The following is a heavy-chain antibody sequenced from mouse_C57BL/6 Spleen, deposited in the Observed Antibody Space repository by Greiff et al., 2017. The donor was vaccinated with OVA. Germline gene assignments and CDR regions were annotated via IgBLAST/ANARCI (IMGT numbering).Heavy chain of an antibody. CDR2: IYPGDGDT. V-gene: IGHV1-82*01. Sequence: QVQLQQSGPELVKPGASVKISCKASGYAFSSSWMNWVKQRPGKGLEWIGRIYPGDGDTNYTGKFKGKATLTADKSSSTAYMQLSSLTSEDSAVYFCARKITTVVATGFDYWGQGTTLTVSS. D-gene: IGHD1-1*01. CDR1: GYAFSSSW. J-gene: IGHJ2*01. CDR3: ARKITTVVATGFDY.